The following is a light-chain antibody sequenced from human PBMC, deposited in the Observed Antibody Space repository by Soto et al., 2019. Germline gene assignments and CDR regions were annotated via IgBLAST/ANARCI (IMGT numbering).Light chain of an antibody. V-gene: IGKV3-20*01. J-gene: IGKJ2*01. CDR1: QTVRSSS. CDR2: GAS. Sequence: EIVLTQSPGTLSVSPGERATLSCRASQTVRSSSLAWYQQKPGQAPRLLIYGASGRATGIPDKFSGSGSGTYFTLTSSRLEPEDFAVYYCQQYGSSPYTFGQGTKLEI. CDR3: QQYGSSPYT.